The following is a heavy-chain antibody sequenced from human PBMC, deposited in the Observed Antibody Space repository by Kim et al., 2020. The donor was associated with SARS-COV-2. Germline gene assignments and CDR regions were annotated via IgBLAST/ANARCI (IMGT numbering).Heavy chain of an antibody. CDR1: GGSISSSSYY. CDR3: ARQLAGYCSGGSCIDNWFDP. V-gene: IGHV4-39*01. J-gene: IGHJ5*02. CDR2: IYYSGST. D-gene: IGHD2-15*01. Sequence: SETLSLTCTVSGGSISSSSYYWGWIRQPPGKGLEWIGSIYYSGSTYYNPSLKSRVTISVDTSKNQFSLKLSSVTAADTAVYYCARQLAGYCSGGSCIDNWFDPWGQGTLVTVSS.